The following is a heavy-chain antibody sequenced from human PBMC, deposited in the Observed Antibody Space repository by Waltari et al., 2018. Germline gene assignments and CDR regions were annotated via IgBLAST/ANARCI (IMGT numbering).Heavy chain of an antibody. D-gene: IGHD2-15*01. CDR3: ARSPAPYCPGGNCEFDY. Sequence: QVQLQESGPGLVKPSETLSLTCTVSGGSMNSYYWSWIRQSPGKGLEWIAYIYSTGSANYNPSLMSRVTISVDTSKNQFSLNLSSVTAADTAVYYCARSPAPYCPGGNCEFDYWGQGTLVTVSS. V-gene: IGHV4-59*01. CDR2: IYSTGSA. J-gene: IGHJ4*02. CDR1: GGSMNSYY.